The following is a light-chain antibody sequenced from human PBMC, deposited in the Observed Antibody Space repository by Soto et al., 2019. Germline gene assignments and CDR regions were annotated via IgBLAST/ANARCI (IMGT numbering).Light chain of an antibody. V-gene: IGLV1-40*01. CDR2: GNS. CDR1: SSNIGAGYD. CDR3: QSDDSSLSGSI. Sequence: QSVLTQPPSVSGAPGQRVTISCTGNSSNIGAGYDVHWYQQLPGTAPKLLIYGNSNRPSGVPDRFSGSKSGTSASLAITGLQAEDEADDYCQSDDSSLSGSIFGGGTKLTVL. J-gene: IGLJ2*01.